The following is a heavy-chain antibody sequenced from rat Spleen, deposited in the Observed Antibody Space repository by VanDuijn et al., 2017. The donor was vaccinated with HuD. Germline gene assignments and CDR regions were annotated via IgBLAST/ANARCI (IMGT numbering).Heavy chain of an antibody. V-gene: IGHV5-29*01. CDR3: VRCYYFDC. CDR1: GFTFSDYY. CDR2: ISYDGSST. J-gene: IGHJ2*01. Sequence: EVQLVESDGGLVQPGRSLKLSCAASGFTFSDYYMAWVRQAPTKGLEWVATISYDGSSTYYRDSVKGRFTISRDNAKITLYLQMDSLRSEDTATYYWVRCYYFDCWGQGVMVTVSS.